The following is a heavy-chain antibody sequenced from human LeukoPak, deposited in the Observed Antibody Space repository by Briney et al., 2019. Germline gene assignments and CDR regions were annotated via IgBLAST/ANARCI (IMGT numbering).Heavy chain of an antibody. J-gene: IGHJ6*03. CDR1: GFTFSNFY. CDR3: ARPVSPNYFYYMDV. CDR2: ISGSGTNQ. Sequence: GGFLRLSCAASGFTFSNFYMSWFRQAPGKGLEWPSYISGSGTNQHYADSVRGRFTISRDNAENSLSLQMDSLRAEDTAVYYCARPVSPNYFYYMDVWGKGTTVTVSS. V-gene: IGHV3-11*01. D-gene: IGHD4-11*01.